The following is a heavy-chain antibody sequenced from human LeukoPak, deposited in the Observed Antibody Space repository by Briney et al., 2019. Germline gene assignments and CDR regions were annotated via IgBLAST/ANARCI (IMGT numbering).Heavy chain of an antibody. D-gene: IGHD3-10*01. Sequence: PGRSLRLSCAASGFSFSTYAMHWVRQAPGKGLEWVAVITYDGSSRDYADSVKGRFTISRDNSKNTLYLEMNSLRPEDTAVYYCARGLGPSGSYYSLWYFDLRGRGTLVTVSS. CDR1: GFSFSTYA. CDR2: ITYDGSSR. V-gene: IGHV3-30*04. CDR3: ARGLGPSGSYYSLWYFDL. J-gene: IGHJ2*01.